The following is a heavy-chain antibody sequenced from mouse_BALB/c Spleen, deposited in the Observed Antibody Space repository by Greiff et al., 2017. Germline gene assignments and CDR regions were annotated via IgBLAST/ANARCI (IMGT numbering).Heavy chain of an antibody. CDR1: GFSLTSYG. CDR3: ARDDWDEGAY. D-gene: IGHD4-1*01. CDR2: IWAGGST. V-gene: IGHV2-9*02. Sequence: VQRVESGPGLVAPSQSLSITCTVSGFSLTSYGVHWVRQPPGKGLEWLGVIWAGGSTNYNSALMSRLSISKDNSKSQVFLKMNSLQTDDTAMYYCARDDWDEGAYWGQGTLVTVSA. J-gene: IGHJ3*01.